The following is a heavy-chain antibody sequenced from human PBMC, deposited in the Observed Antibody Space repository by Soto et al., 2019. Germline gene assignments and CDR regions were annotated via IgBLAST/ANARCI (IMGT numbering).Heavy chain of an antibody. D-gene: IGHD2-15*01. V-gene: IGHV1-46*01. CDR1: GYTFTSHY. CDR2: INPSGGGT. Sequence: QVPLVQSGAEVKKPGASVKVSCKASGYTFTSHYFHWVRQAPGQGLEWMGIINPSGGGTSYAQKFQGRVSMTRDTSTSTVYMELSSLRCEDTAVYYCARDREIVVMVAAYNEMDVLGQGTTVTVSS. CDR3: ARDREIVVMVAAYNEMDV. J-gene: IGHJ6*02.